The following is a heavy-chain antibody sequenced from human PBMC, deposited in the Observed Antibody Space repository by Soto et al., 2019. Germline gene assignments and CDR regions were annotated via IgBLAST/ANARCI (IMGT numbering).Heavy chain of an antibody. J-gene: IGHJ5*02. V-gene: IGHV4-30-4*01. D-gene: IGHD3-9*01. CDR2: IFYTGDT. CDR1: GGSISSGDYY. CDR3: ARDSKEGFDWFDP. Sequence: QVQLQESGPGLVNPSQTLSLTCTVFGGSISSGDYYWSWVSQPPGQGLEWIGYIFYTGDTDYNPSLKSRVTMSMDKAKDQFSLKLSSVTAADTAVYFCARDSKEGFDWFDPCCQGTLVSVSS.